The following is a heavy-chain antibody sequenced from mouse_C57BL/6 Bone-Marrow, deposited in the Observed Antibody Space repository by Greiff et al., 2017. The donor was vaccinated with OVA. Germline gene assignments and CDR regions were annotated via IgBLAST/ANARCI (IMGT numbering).Heavy chain of an antibody. J-gene: IGHJ2*01. CDR3: ARGTTVLPYFDY. V-gene: IGHV1-81*01. CDR2: IYPRSGNT. Sequence: QVQLKESGAELARPGASVKLSCKASGYTFTSYGISWVQQSTGKGLEWIGEIYPRSGNTYYNEKFKGKATLTAYKSSSTAYMELRSLTSEDSAVYFCARGTTVLPYFDYWGQGTTLTVSS. CDR1: GYTFTSYG. D-gene: IGHD1-1*01.